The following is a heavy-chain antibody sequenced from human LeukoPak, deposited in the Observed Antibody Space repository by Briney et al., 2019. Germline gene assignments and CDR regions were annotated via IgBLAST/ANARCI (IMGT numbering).Heavy chain of an antibody. CDR3: AKAFVVMTAIYPFDI. CDR2: ISGSGGST. D-gene: IGHD2-21*02. J-gene: IGHJ3*02. V-gene: IGHV3-23*01. Sequence: GGSLRLSCAASGFTFRRYAMSWVRQAPGKGLEWVSAISGSGGSTYYADSVKGRFTISRDNSKNTLYLQMNSLGAEDTAVYYCAKAFVVMTAIYPFDIWGQGTMVTVSS. CDR1: GFTFRRYA.